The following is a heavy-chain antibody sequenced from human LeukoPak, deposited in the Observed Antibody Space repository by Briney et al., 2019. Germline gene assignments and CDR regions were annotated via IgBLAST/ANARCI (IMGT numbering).Heavy chain of an antibody. J-gene: IGHJ4*02. CDR2: INPNSGGT. CDR1: GYTFTGYY. V-gene: IGHV1-2*02. CDR3: ARSRIVVVIATSLPLGY. D-gene: IGHD2-21*01. Sequence: ASVKVSCKASGYTFTGYYMHWVRQAPGQGLEWMGWINPNSGGTNYAQKFQGRVTMTRDTSISTAYMELSRLRSDDTAVYYCARSRIVVVIATSLPLGYWGQGTLVTVSS.